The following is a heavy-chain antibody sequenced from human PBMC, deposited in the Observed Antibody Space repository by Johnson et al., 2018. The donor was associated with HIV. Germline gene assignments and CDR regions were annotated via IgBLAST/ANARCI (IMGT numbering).Heavy chain of an antibody. CDR2: INCNGGST. Sequence: EVQLVESGGGVVRPGGSLRLSCAASGFTFGDYGMSWVRQAPGKGLEWVSGINCNGGSTGYADYVTGRFTISRDNAKNSRYLKMNSLRAEDTALYYCARCLPEVVGAALYAFDIWGQGTMVTVSS. CDR3: ARCLPEVVGAALYAFDI. D-gene: IGHD2-15*01. V-gene: IGHV3-20*04. J-gene: IGHJ3*02. CDR1: GFTFGDYG.